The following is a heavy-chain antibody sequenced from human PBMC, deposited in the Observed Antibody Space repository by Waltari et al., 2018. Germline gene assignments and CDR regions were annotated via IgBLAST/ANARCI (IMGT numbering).Heavy chain of an antibody. Sequence: EVQLVESGGGLVQPGGSLRLSCAASGFTFSSYEMNWVRQAPGKGLEWVSYISSSGSTIYYADSVKGRFTISRDNAKNSLYLQMNSLRAEDTAVYYCARDPTRFLEWSHYYYYYGMDVWGQGTTVTVSS. J-gene: IGHJ6*02. V-gene: IGHV3-48*03. CDR1: GFTFSSYE. CDR2: ISSSGSTI. D-gene: IGHD3-3*01. CDR3: ARDPTRFLEWSHYYYYYGMDV.